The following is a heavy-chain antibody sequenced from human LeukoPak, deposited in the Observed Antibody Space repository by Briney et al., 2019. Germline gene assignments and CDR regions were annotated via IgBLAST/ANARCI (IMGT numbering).Heavy chain of an antibody. CDR1: GGSISSGSYY. D-gene: IGHD3-3*02. V-gene: IGHV4-61*02. CDR3: ARSPRILARYFDH. CDR2: IYTSGST. Sequence: SQTLSLTCTVSGGSISSGSYYWSWIRQPAGKGLEWIGRIYTSGSTNYNPSLKSRVTISVDTSKNQFSLKLSSVTAADTAVYYCARSPRILARYFDHWGQGTLVTVSS. J-gene: IGHJ4*02.